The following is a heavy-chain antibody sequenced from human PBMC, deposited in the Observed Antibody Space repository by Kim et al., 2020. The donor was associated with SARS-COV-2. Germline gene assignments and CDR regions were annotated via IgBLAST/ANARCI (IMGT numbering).Heavy chain of an antibody. CDR2: ISSSGSTI. CDR1: GFTFSDYY. J-gene: IGHJ6*02. Sequence: GGSLRLSCAASGFTFSDYYMSWIRQAPGKGLEWVSYISSSGSTIYYADSVKGRFTISRDNAKNSLYLQMNSLRAEDTAVYYCAREWVVVVAAYYYYYGMDVWGQGTTVTVSS. CDR3: AREWVVVVAAYYYYYGMDV. V-gene: IGHV3-11*01. D-gene: IGHD2-15*01.